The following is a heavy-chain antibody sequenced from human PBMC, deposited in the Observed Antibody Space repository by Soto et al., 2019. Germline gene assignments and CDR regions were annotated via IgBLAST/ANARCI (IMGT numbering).Heavy chain of an antibody. D-gene: IGHD3-16*01. J-gene: IGHJ4*02. CDR2: ISGSGGVT. CDR1: GFTFSSFA. CDR3: AKDGAGGVWARYVHFDY. V-gene: IGHV3-23*01. Sequence: GGSLRLCCTASGFTFSSFAMSWVRQAPGKGLEWVSLISGSGGVTYYADSVKGRFTISRDNYKNTVFLQMNSLRAEDTAVYFCAKDGAGGVWARYVHFDYWGQGTLVTVSS.